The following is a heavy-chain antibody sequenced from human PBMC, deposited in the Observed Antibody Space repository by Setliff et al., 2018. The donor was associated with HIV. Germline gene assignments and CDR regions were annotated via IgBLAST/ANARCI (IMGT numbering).Heavy chain of an antibody. CDR3: ARCGAGEWHLYMDV. V-gene: IGHV1-69*02. CDR2: SIPILGIG. CDR1: GGTFSSYT. Sequence: SVMVSCKASGGTFSSYTINWVRQATGQGLEWMGRSIPILGIGNDEQAQKFKGRVTFTADKSTSTVYMELSSLRSEDTAVYYCARCGAGEWHLYMDVWGKGTAVTVSS. D-gene: IGHD3-16*01. J-gene: IGHJ6*03.